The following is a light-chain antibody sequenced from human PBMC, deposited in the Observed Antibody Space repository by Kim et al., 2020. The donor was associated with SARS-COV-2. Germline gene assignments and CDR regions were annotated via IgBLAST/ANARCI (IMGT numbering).Light chain of an antibody. Sequence: VTIACTGSSANIGAGYDVHWYQQLPGTAPKLLIYDNSNRPSGVPDRFSGSKSGTSASLAITGLQAEDEADYYCQSYDSSLSALYVFGTGTKVTVL. CDR3: QSYDSSLSALYV. J-gene: IGLJ1*01. CDR2: DNS. CDR1: SANIGAGYD. V-gene: IGLV1-40*01.